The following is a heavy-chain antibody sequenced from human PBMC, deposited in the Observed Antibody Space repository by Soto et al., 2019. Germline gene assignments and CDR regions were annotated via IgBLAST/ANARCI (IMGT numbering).Heavy chain of an antibody. Sequence: GGSLRLSCAASGFTFSSYSMNWVRQAPGKGLEWVAVISYDGSNKYYADSVKGRFTISRDNSKNTLYLQMNSLRAEDTAVYYCAKEVVVVPAAIKPSAGMDVWGQGTTVTVSS. CDR3: AKEVVVVPAAIKPSAGMDV. V-gene: IGHV3-30*18. CDR1: GFTFSSYS. CDR2: ISYDGSNK. J-gene: IGHJ6*02. D-gene: IGHD2-2*01.